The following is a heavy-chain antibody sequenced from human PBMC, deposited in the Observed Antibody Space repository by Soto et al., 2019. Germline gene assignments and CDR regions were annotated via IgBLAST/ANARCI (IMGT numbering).Heavy chain of an antibody. CDR1: GGSISGSNW. Sequence: SETLSLTCAVSGGSISGSNWWSWVRQPPGKGLEWIGEIYHSGSTNYNPSLKSRVTISVDKSKNQFSLKLSSVTAADTAVYYCARESRSITIFGVVILNWFDPWGQGTLVTVSS. CDR2: IYHSGST. CDR3: ARESRSITIFGVVILNWFDP. V-gene: IGHV4-4*02. D-gene: IGHD3-3*01. J-gene: IGHJ5*02.